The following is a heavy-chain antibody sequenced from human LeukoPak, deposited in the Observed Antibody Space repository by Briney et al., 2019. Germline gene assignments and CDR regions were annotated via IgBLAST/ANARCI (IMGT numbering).Heavy chain of an antibody. CDR2: INHSGST. CDR3: ARGTSRDGYNGTAFDI. CDR1: GGSISSGGYS. V-gene: IGHV4-34*01. D-gene: IGHD5-12*01. Sequence: PSETLSLTCAVSGGSISSGGYSWSWIRQPPGKGLEWIGEINHSGSTNYNPSLKSRVTISVDTSKNQFSLKLSSVTAADTAVYYCARGTSRDGYNGTAFDIWGQGTMVTVFS. J-gene: IGHJ3*02.